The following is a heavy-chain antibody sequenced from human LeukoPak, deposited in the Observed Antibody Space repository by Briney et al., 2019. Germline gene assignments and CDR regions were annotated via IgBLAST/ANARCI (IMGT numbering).Heavy chain of an antibody. Sequence: GGSLRLSCTASGFTFSSYTMNWVRQVPGKGLEWVASISSSSHINYVDSVKGRFTVSRDNADFSLFLQMDSLRTEDSGLYYCARPSAVAGTPYYYAYMDVWGQGTTVTVSS. CDR3: ARPSAVAGTPYYYAYMDV. V-gene: IGHV3-21*01. D-gene: IGHD6-19*01. CDR1: GFTFSSYT. CDR2: ISSSSHI. J-gene: IGHJ6*03.